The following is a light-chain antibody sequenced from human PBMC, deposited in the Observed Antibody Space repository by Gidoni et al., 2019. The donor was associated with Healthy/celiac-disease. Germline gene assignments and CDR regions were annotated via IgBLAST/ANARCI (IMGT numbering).Light chain of an antibody. CDR2: DAS. V-gene: IGKV1-5*01. CDR3: QQDNSYRT. Sequence: DIQMTQSPSTLSASVGDRVTITCRASQSISSWLAWYQQKPGKAPKLLIYDASSWESGVPSRFSGSGSGTEFILTSSSLQPDDFANYYCQQDNSYRTFGQGTKVEIK. J-gene: IGKJ1*01. CDR1: QSISSW.